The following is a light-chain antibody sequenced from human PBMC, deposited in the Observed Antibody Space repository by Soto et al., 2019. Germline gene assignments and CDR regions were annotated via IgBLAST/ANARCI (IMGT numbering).Light chain of an antibody. CDR3: QQADTFPYS. CDR2: AAS. V-gene: IGKV1-12*02. Sequence: DIQMTQSPSFVSASIGERVTITCRASQGISNWLAWYQQKPGRAPKLLISAASTLQSGVPSRFSGSGSGTDLTLTINGLQPEDFATYYCQQADTFPYSFGQGTTLEIK. CDR1: QGISNW. J-gene: IGKJ2*03.